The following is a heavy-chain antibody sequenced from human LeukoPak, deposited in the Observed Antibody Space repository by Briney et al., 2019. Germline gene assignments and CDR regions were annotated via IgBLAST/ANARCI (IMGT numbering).Heavy chain of an antibody. CDR3: ANDAELEDYFDY. CDR2: ISYDGSNK. CDR1: GFTFSSYA. V-gene: IGHV3-30-3*02. Sequence: GGSLRLSCAASGFTFSSYAMHWVRQAPGKGLEWVAVISYDGSNKYYADSVKGRFTISRDNSKNTLYLQMNSLRAEDTAVYYCANDAELEDYFDYWGQGTLVTVSS. J-gene: IGHJ4*02. D-gene: IGHD1-7*01.